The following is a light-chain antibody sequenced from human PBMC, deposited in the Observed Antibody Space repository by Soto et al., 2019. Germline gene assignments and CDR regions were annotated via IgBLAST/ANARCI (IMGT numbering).Light chain of an antibody. CDR1: QSLVYSDGNTY. V-gene: IGKV2-30*01. Sequence: DVVMTQSPLSLPVTLGQPASISCRSSQSLVYSDGNTYLNWFHQRPGQSPRRLIYGASSRATGIPDRFSGSGSGTDFTLTVSRLEPEDFAVYYCQQYGSSQWTFDQGTKVDIK. CDR3: QQYGSSQWT. J-gene: IGKJ1*01. CDR2: GAS.